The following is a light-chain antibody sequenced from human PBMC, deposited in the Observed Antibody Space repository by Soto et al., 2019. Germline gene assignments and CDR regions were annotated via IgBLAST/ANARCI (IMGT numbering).Light chain of an antibody. Sequence: QAVVTQESSLTVSPGGTITLTCGSSTGAVTSGHHPYWLQQKPGQAPRSLIYDTSNKQSWTPARFSGSLLGGKAALTLSGAQSEDEADYYCMLTYSGPWVFGGGTKLPVL. V-gene: IGLV7-46*01. CDR2: DTS. J-gene: IGLJ3*02. CDR3: MLTYSGPWV. CDR1: TGAVTSGHH.